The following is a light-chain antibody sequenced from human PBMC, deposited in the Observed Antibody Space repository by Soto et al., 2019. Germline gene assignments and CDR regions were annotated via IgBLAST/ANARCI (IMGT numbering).Light chain of an antibody. CDR1: QDISVY. CDR3: QKFNTAPLT. CDR2: SAS. J-gene: IGKJ5*01. Sequence: DIQMTQSPSSLSASVGDRVTITCRASQDISVYLAWYQQKPGKVPQLLIYSASTLQSGVPSRFSGSGSGTDFTLTISSLQPEDVATYYYQKFNTAPLTFGQGTRLEIK. V-gene: IGKV1-27*01.